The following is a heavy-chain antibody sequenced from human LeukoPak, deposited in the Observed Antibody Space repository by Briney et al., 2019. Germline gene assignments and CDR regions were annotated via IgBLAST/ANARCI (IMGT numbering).Heavy chain of an antibody. J-gene: IGHJ3*02. CDR1: GYTFTGHF. Sequence: ASVKVSCKASGYTFTGHFIHWVRQAPGQGLEWMGWINPHNGVTNYAQKFQGRVTITADKSTSTAYMELSSLRSEDTAVYYCARGYCSSTSCYRAAFDIWGQGTKVTVSS. V-gene: IGHV1-2*02. CDR2: INPHNGVT. D-gene: IGHD2-2*01. CDR3: ARGYCSSTSCYRAAFDI.